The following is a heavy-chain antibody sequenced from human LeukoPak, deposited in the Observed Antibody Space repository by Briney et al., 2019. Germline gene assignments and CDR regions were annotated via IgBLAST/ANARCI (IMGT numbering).Heavy chain of an antibody. J-gene: IGHJ4*02. V-gene: IGHV4-34*01. CDR1: GGSFSGYY. D-gene: IGHD3-16*02. CDR3: ARGPRIMITFGGVIVIPPYFDY. Sequence: SETLSLTCAVYGGSFSGYYWSWIRQPPGKGLEWIGEINHSGSTNYNPSLKSRVTISVDTSKNQFSLKLSSVTAADTAVYYCARGPRIMITFGGVIVIPPYFDYWGQGTLVTVSP. CDR2: INHSGST.